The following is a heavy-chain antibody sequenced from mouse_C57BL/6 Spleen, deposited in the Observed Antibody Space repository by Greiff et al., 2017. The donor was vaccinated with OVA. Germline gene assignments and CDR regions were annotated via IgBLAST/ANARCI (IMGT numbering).Heavy chain of an antibody. CDR3: ARWGSGSSLYYAMDY. V-gene: IGHV1-22*01. Sequence: VQLQQSGPELVKPGASVKMSCKASGYTFTDYNMHWVKQSHGKSLEWIGYINPNNGGTSYNQKFKGKATLTVNKSSSKAYMELRSLTSEDSAVYYCARWGSGSSLYYAMDYWGQGTSVTVSS. D-gene: IGHD1-1*01. J-gene: IGHJ4*01. CDR1: GYTFTDYN. CDR2: INPNNGGT.